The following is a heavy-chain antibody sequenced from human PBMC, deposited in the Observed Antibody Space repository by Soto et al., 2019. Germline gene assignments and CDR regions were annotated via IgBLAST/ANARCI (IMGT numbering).Heavy chain of an antibody. CDR3: ARAPGSSWKSNWFDP. V-gene: IGHV4-59*01. J-gene: IGHJ5*02. CDR1: GDSISSYY. Sequence: PSETLSLTCTVSGDSISSYYWSWIRQPPGKGLEWIGYIYYSGSTNYNPSLKSRVTISVDTSKNQFSLKLSSVTAADTAVYYCARAPGSSWKSNWFDPWGQGTLVTVSS. D-gene: IGHD6-13*01. CDR2: IYYSGST.